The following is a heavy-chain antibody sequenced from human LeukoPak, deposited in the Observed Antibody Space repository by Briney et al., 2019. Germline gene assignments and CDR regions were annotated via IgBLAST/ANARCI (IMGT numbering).Heavy chain of an antibody. J-gene: IGHJ4*02. D-gene: IGHD1-26*01. CDR1: GFTVSSNE. CDR2: ISGGST. Sequence: GGSLRLSCAASGFTVSSNEMSWVRQAPGKGLEWVSSISGGSTYYADSRKGRFTISRDNSKNTLHLQMNSLRAEDTAVYYCSRDPTYYLRYGYFDYWGQGALVTVSS. V-gene: IGHV3-38-3*01. CDR3: SRDPTYYLRYGYFDY.